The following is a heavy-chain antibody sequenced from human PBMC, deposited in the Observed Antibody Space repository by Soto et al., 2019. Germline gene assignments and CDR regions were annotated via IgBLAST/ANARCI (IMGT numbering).Heavy chain of an antibody. CDR3: AREAYDYDSSGYFSKYFDS. CDR2: IYYTGSA. CDR1: GGSISSGGYY. Sequence: PSETLSLSCTVSGGSISSGGYYWSWIRQHPGKGLEWIGYIYYTGSAYYNPSLKSRLTISVDTSTNQFSLKLSSVTAEDTAVYYCAREAYDYDSSGYFSKYFDSWGQGTLVTVSS. D-gene: IGHD3-22*01. V-gene: IGHV4-31*03. J-gene: IGHJ4*02.